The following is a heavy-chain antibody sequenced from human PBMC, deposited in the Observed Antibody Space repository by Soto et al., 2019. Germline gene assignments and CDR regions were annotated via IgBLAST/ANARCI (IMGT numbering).Heavy chain of an antibody. V-gene: IGHV3-23*01. J-gene: IGHJ4*02. CDR3: ANGRATYGLLTHDY. CDR1: GFSFRNYA. CDR2: LTGSSSNT. Sequence: PWGSLRLSCAASGFSFRNYAMSFCRQAPGKGLEWISTLTGSSSNTYYADSVKGRFAISRDNSRNTLYLQMHSLTAEDTAVYYCANGRATYGLLTHDYWGQGTLVTVSS. D-gene: IGHD3-9*01.